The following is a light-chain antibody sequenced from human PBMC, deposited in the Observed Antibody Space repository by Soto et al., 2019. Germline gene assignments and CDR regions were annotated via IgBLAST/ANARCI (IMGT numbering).Light chain of an antibody. Sequence: EIVLTKSPVTLSFSPWERATLSCRASQSVSSSTYLAWYQQKPGQAPRLLIYDAATRATGIPDRFSGSGSGTDFTLTITRLEPEDFAVYYCQKYGSSPINFGQGTRLEIK. V-gene: IGKV3-20*01. CDR1: QSVSSSTY. J-gene: IGKJ5*01. CDR3: QKYGSSPIN. CDR2: DAA.